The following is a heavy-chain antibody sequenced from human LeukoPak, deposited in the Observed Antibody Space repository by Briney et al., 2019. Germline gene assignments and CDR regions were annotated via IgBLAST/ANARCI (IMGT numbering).Heavy chain of an antibody. CDR1: GYTFTSYG. V-gene: IGHV1-18*01. D-gene: IGHD6-6*01. J-gene: IGHJ4*02. CDR2: ISAYNGNT. CDR3: ARVGDPYYSSSPDY. Sequence: ASVKVSCKASGYTFTSYGISWVRQAPGQGLERMGWISAYNGNTNYAQKLQGRVTMTTDTSTSTAYMELRSLRSDDTAVYYCARVGDPYYSSSPDYWGQGTLVTVSS.